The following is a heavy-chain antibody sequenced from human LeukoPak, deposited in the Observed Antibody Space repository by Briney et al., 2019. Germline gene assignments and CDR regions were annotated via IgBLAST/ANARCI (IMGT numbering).Heavy chain of an antibody. J-gene: IGHJ3*02. Sequence: GGSLRLSCAASGFIFSKYAMSWVRQAPGKGLEWVSAISGSGGSTYYADSGKGRFTISRDNSKNTVYLQMNSLRAEDTAVYYCAKDQRGSYAPDAFDIWGQGTMVTVSS. V-gene: IGHV3-23*01. CDR2: ISGSGGST. CDR1: GFIFSKYA. CDR3: AKDQRGSYAPDAFDI. D-gene: IGHD2-2*01.